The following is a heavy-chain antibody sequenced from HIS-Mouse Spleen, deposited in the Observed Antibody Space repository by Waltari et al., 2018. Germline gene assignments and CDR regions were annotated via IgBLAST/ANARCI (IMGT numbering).Heavy chain of an antibody. D-gene: IGHD7-27*01. J-gene: IGHJ2*01. CDR2: INPNSGGT. CDR1: GYTFTGYY. CDR3: ARGGGLGFYDWYFDL. V-gene: IGHV1-2*02. Sequence: QVHLVQSGAEVKKPGASVKVSCKASGYTFTGYYMHWGRPAPGQGLEWMGWINPNSGGTNYAQKFQGRVTMTRDTSISTAYMELSRLRSDDTAVYYCARGGGLGFYDWYFDLWGRGTLVTVSS.